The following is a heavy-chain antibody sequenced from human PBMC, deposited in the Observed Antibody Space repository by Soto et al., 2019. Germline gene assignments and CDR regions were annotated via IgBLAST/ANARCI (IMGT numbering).Heavy chain of an antibody. CDR3: ARTSVNWGSRGLVDY. CDR1: GFSLSTSGVG. V-gene: IGHV2-5*02. J-gene: IGHJ4*02. Sequence: QITLKESGPTLVKPTQTLTLTCTFSGFSLSTSGVGVGWIRQPPGKALEWLAFLYWDDDKRYSPSLKSRLTITKATYKTQVLLTMTNMGPVDTATYYCARTSVNWGSRGLVDYWGQGTLVTVAS. D-gene: IGHD7-27*01. CDR2: LYWDDDK.